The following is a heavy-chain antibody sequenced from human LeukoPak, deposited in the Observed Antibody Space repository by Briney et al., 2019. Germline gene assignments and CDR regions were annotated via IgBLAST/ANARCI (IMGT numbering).Heavy chain of an antibody. CDR1: GGSISSSSYY. CDR3: ARHTSMVRGVMKYYFGY. J-gene: IGHJ4*02. Sequence: SETLSLTCTVSGGSISSSSYYWVWMRQPPGKGLEWIGSIYYSGSTYYNPSLKSRVTISVDTSKNQFSLRLNSVTAADTAVYYCARHTSMVRGVMKYYFGYWGQGTLATVSS. CDR2: IYYSGST. V-gene: IGHV4-39*01. D-gene: IGHD3-10*01.